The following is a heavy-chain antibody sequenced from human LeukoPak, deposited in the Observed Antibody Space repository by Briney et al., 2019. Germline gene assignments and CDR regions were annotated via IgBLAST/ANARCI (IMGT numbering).Heavy chain of an antibody. CDR3: ARGPYSYDSSGAFDI. J-gene: IGHJ3*02. CDR2: ISSSGST. CDR1: GDSISSSNCY. V-gene: IGHV4-39*07. D-gene: IGHD3-22*01. Sequence: SETLSLTCTVSGDSISSSNCYRGWIRQPPGKGLEWIGRISSSGSTNYNPSLKSRVTISVDTSKNQFSLKLSSVTAADTAVYFCARGPYSYDSSGAFDIWGQGTMVTVSS.